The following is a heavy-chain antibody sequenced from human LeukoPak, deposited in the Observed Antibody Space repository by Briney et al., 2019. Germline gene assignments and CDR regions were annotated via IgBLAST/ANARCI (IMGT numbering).Heavy chain of an antibody. D-gene: IGHD6-19*01. Sequence: GGSLRLSCAASGFTFSSYGMPWVRQAPGKGLERVAVISYDGSNKYYADSVKGRFTISRDNSKNTLYLQMNSLRAEDTAVYYCAKDLGSGPAGVLDYWGQGTLVTVSS. CDR1: GFTFSSYG. V-gene: IGHV3-30*18. J-gene: IGHJ4*02. CDR2: ISYDGSNK. CDR3: AKDLGSGPAGVLDY.